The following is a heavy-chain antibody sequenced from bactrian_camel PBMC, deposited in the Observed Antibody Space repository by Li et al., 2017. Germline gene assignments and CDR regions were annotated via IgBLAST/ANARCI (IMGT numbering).Heavy chain of an antibody. J-gene: IGHJ4*01. D-gene: IGHD5*01. CDR1: ADIDSRNN. Sequence: QVQLVESGGGSVKPGGSLRLSCEASADIDSRNNMGWLRQAPGKEREGLAVIDSRSGGTLYADSVKGRFTISQDKAKNTVYLQMNSLKPEDTAMYYCAAGRTSSLIPARYTYWGQGTQVTVS. V-gene: IGHV3S54*01. CDR2: IDSRSGGT. CDR3: AAGRTSSLIPARYTY.